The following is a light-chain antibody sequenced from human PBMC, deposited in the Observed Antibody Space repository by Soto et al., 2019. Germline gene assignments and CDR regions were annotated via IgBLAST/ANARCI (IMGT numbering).Light chain of an antibody. J-gene: IGKJ5*01. Sequence: DIQMTQSPSSVSASVGDSVTITCRASQGISSWLAWYQQKAGKAPKLLIYAASTLEGGVPSRFSGSGSGTDFALTVSSLQPEDFATYFCQQVNSFPFTFGQGTRLEIK. CDR1: QGISSW. CDR2: AAS. V-gene: IGKV1-12*01. CDR3: QQVNSFPFT.